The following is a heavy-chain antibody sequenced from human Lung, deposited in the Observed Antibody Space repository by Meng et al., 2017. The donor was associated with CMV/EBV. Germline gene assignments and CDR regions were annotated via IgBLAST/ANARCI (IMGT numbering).Heavy chain of an antibody. J-gene: IGHJ6*02. Sequence: SVXVSCKASGGTFSSYAISWVRQAPGQGLEWMGGIIPIFGTANYAQKFQGRVTITTDESTSTAYMELCSLGSEDTAVYYCALFLIAAAGYYYYGMDVWGQGTMVTVSS. CDR1: GGTFSSYA. V-gene: IGHV1-69*05. CDR2: IIPIFGTA. D-gene: IGHD6-13*01. CDR3: ALFLIAAAGYYYYGMDV.